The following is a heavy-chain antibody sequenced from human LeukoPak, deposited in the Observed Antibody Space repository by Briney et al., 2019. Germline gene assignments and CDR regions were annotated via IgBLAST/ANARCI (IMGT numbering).Heavy chain of an antibody. CDR2: IHHSGST. V-gene: IGHV4-34*01. CDR1: GGSFSGYY. J-gene: IGHJ4*02. CDR3: ARTIRGVILYCDH. D-gene: IGHD3-10*01. Sequence: SETLSLTCAVYGGSFSGYYWSWIRQPPGKGLEWIGDIHHSGSTNYNPSLKSRVTILVDKSKKQFSLKLSSVTAADTAVYYCARTIRGVILYCDHWGQGTLVTVSS.